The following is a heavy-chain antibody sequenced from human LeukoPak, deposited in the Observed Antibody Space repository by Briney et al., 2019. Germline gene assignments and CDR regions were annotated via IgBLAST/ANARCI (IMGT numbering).Heavy chain of an antibody. CDR3: ARGQDTVVTSRDAFDI. CDR2: ISSSSSYI. D-gene: IGHD4-23*01. Sequence: GGSLRLSCAASGFTFSSYSMNWVRQAPGKGLEWVSSISSSSSYIYYADSVKGRFTISRDNAKNSLYLQMNSLRAEDTAVYYCARGQDTVVTSRDAFDIWGQGTMVTVSS. CDR1: GFTFSSYS. J-gene: IGHJ3*02. V-gene: IGHV3-21*01.